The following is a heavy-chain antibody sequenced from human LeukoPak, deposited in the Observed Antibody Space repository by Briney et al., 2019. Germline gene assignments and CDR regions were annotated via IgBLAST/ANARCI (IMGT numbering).Heavy chain of an antibody. CDR3: GRGVAAAGRGGGNSFDY. J-gene: IGHJ4*02. CDR2: INPNSGGT. CDR1: GYTFTGYY. V-gene: IGHV1-2*02. D-gene: IGHD6-13*01. Sequence: ASVKVSCKASGYTFTGYYMHWVRQAPGQGLEWMGWINPNSGGTNYAQKFQGRVTMTRDTSISTAYMELSRLRSDDTAVYYGGRGVAAAGRGGGNSFDYWGQGTLVTVSS.